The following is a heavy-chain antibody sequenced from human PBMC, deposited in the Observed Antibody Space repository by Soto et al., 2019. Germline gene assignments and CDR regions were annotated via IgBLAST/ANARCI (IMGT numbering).Heavy chain of an antibody. V-gene: IGHV3-72*01. CDR3: AKEKRGGSQPVDN. J-gene: IGHJ4*02. Sequence: EVQLVESGGGLVQPGGSLRLSCAASGFIFSDFYMSWVRQAPGKGVEWVGRIRMKADNYATEYAASVRGRFILSRDDAEDSLFLQMTSLKTEDTGVYYCAKEKRGGSQPVDNWGQGTLVTVSS. CDR1: GFIFSDFY. D-gene: IGHD2-15*01. CDR2: IRMKADNYAT.